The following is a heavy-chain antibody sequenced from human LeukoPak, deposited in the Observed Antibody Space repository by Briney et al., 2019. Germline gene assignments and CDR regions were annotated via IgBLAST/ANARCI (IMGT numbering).Heavy chain of an antibody. CDR1: GVSITDYY. CDR2: VHYSVTT. Sequence: PSETLSLTCTVSGVSITDYYWSWIRQPPGKGLEWIAYVHYSVTTNYNPSLKSRVAISADRSKNEFSLRLSSVTAADTAVYFCARVVDHFYHPSYFDPWGQGTLVTVSS. J-gene: IGHJ5*02. D-gene: IGHD1-26*01. V-gene: IGHV4-59*01. CDR3: ARVVDHFYHPSYFDP.